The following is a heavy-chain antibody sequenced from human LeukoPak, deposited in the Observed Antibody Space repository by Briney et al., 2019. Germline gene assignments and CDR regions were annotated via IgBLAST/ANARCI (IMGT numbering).Heavy chain of an antibody. Sequence: SVKVSFKASGFTFTISAMQWVRQARGQRLEWIGWIVVGSGNTNYAQKFQERVTITRDMSTSTAYMELSSLRSEDTAVYYCAAEAYYGSGPRGAWGQGTLVTVSS. CDR1: GFTFTISA. D-gene: IGHD3-10*01. CDR2: IVVGSGNT. CDR3: AAEAYYGSGPRGA. J-gene: IGHJ5*02. V-gene: IGHV1-58*02.